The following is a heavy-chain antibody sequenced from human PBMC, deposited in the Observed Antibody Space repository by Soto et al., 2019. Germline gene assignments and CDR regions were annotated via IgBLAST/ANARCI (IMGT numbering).Heavy chain of an antibody. D-gene: IGHD2-8*02. CDR3: ARHEGWTGPDQ. CDR1: GATIGSGGW. V-gene: IGHV4-4*02. Sequence: SETLSLTCAVSGATIGSGGWWSWVRQPPGKGLEWIAEIFHDGNTNYSPSLKSRVTISVDKSQNQFSLNVYSVTAADTAVYYCARHEGWTGPDQWGQGTLVTVSS. J-gene: IGHJ5*02. CDR2: IFHDGNT.